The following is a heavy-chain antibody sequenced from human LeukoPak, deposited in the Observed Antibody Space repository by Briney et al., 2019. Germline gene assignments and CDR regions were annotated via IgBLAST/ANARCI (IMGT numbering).Heavy chain of an antibody. J-gene: IGHJ4*02. CDR2: IISIFGTA. D-gene: IGHD3-10*01. CDR3: ARDPYYGSGSYYNQ. Sequence: SVKVSCKASGYTFTSYAMHWVRQAPGQGLEWMGGIISIFGTANYAQKFQGRVTITADESTSTAYMELSRLRAEDTAVYYCARDPYYGSGSYYNQWGQGTLVTVSS. CDR1: GYTFTSYA. V-gene: IGHV1-69*13.